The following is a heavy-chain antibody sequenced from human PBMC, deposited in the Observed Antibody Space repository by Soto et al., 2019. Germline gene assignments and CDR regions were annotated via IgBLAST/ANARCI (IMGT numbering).Heavy chain of an antibody. CDR2: INAGNGNT. CDR3: ARVSGYYLPDY. Sequence: QVQLVQSGAEEKKPGASVKVSCKASGYTFTNYAMHWVRQAPGQRLEWMGWINAGNGNTKYSQKLQAGATITRDTSASTAYMELSSLRSEDTAVYYCARVSGYYLPDYWGQGTLVTVSS. J-gene: IGHJ4*02. D-gene: IGHD5-12*01. V-gene: IGHV1-3*05. CDR1: GYTFTNYA.